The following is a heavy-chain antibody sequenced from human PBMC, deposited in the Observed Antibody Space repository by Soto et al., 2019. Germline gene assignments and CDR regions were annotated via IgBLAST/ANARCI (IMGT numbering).Heavy chain of an antibody. CDR3: ARGGQDFWSGPFDY. Sequence: PSETLSLTCTVSDGSSSTYFCNWIRQPAGKGLEWIGRIDNSGNTNYNPSLKSRVTMSADTSRNQFSLKLNSVTAADTAVYYCARGGQDFWSGPFDYWGQGALVTV. CDR2: IDNSGNT. CDR1: DGSSSTYF. J-gene: IGHJ4*02. D-gene: IGHD3-3*01. V-gene: IGHV4-4*07.